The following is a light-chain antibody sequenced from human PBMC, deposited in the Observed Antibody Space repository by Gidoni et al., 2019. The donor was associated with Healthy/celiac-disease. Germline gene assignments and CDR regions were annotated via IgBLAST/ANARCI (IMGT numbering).Light chain of an antibody. CDR1: SSDVGGYNY. CDR2: EVS. Sequence: QSALTQPASVSGSPGQSLTISCTGTSSDVGGYNYVSWYQQHPGKAPKLMIYEVSHRPSGVSNRFSGSKSGNTASLTITGLQAEDEADYYCSSYTSSSTLVVFGGGTKLTVL. CDR3: SSYTSSSTLVV. J-gene: IGLJ2*01. V-gene: IGLV2-14*01.